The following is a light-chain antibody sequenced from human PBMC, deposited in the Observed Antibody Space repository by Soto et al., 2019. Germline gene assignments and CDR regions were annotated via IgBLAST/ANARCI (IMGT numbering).Light chain of an antibody. V-gene: IGKV3-20*01. CDR3: QRCGSSPWT. Sequence: IVLTQSPATLSLSPGERATFSCRASQSVRRTYLAWYQQKPGQAPRLLIYGASSRATGIPDRFSGGGSGTDFTLSISRVEPEDFAVYYCQRCGSSPWTFGQGNKVEIK. J-gene: IGKJ1*01. CDR2: GAS. CDR1: QSVRRTY.